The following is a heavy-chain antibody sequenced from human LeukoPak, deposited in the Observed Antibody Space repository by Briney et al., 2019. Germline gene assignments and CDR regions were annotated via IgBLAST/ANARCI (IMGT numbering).Heavy chain of an antibody. CDR1: GYTFTSYD. CDR2: MNPNSGNT. J-gene: IGHJ4*02. Sequence: GASVKVSCKASGYTFTSYDINWVRQATGQGLEWMGWMNPNSGNTGYAQKFQGRVTMTRNTSISTAYMELSSLRSEDTAVYYCARGPDYCSGGSCYHDYWGQGTLVTVSS. CDR3: ARGPDYCSGGSCYHDY. V-gene: IGHV1-8*01. D-gene: IGHD2-15*01.